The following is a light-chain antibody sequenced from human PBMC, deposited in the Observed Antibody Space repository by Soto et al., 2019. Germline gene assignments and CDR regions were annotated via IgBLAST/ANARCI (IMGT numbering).Light chain of an antibody. CDR3: SSYTTRTTLYV. CDR2: EVS. CDR1: SSDVGSYNY. V-gene: IGLV2-14*01. Sequence: QSVLTQPASVSGSPGQSITISCTGTSSDVGSYNYVSWYQLHPGKAHKLMIYEVSNRPSGVSNRFSGSKSGDTASLTISGLQAEDEADYYCSSYTTRTTLYVFGTGTKVTVL. J-gene: IGLJ1*01.